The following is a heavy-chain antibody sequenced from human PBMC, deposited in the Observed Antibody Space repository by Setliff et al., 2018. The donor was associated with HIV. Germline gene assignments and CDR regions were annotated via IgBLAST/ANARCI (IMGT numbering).Heavy chain of an antibody. CDR3: ARDRHYSGLGSYGP. Sequence: SETLSLTCTVSGDSISTDYWTWIRQPPGKGLEWIGYIYNSASTSYNPSLKSRVTISVDTSKNQLSLKLTSVTAEDTAVYYCARDRHYSGLGSYGPWGPGTLVTVSS. CDR2: IYNSAST. CDR1: GDSISTDY. D-gene: IGHD3-10*01. V-gene: IGHV4-59*12. J-gene: IGHJ5*02.